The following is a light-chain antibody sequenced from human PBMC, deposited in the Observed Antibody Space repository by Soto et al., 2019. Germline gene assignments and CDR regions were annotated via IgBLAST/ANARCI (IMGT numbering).Light chain of an antibody. CDR3: GAWDSSLSACV. CDR2: VTY. Sequence: QSVLTQPPSVSAAPGQEVTISCSGSASNIENSFVSWYQHLPGTAPKLVIFVTYKRYSGIPDRFSGSKSGTSATLAISGLQTGDEAVYYCGAWDSSLSACVFGTGTKLTVL. V-gene: IGLV1-51*01. CDR1: ASNIENSF. J-gene: IGLJ1*01.